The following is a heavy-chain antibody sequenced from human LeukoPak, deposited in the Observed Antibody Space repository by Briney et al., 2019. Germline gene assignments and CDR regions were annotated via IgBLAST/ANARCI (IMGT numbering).Heavy chain of an antibody. Sequence: ASVKVSCKASVGTFSSYAISGVRQAPGQGLEWMGRIIPILGIANYAQKFQGRVTITADKSTSTAYMELSSLRSEATAVYYCARDPEPSGECYYYSYGMDVWGQGTTVTVSS. CDR3: ARDPEPSGECYYYSYGMDV. J-gene: IGHJ6*02. CDR2: IIPILGIA. V-gene: IGHV1-69*04. D-gene: IGHD3-10*01. CDR1: VGTFSSYA.